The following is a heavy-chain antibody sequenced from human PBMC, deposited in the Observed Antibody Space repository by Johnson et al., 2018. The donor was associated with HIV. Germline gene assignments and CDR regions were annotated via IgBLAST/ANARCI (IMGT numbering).Heavy chain of an antibody. Sequence: QVQLVESGGGLVQPGGSLRLSCAASGFTFSNAWMSWVRQAPGKGLEWVAVISYDGSNKYYADSVKGRFTISSDNSKNTLYLQMNSLRAEDTAVYYWAKASYAFDIWGQGTMVTVSS. CDR2: ISYDGSNK. J-gene: IGHJ3*02. V-gene: IGHV3-30*18. CDR1: GFTFSNAW. CDR3: AKASYAFDI.